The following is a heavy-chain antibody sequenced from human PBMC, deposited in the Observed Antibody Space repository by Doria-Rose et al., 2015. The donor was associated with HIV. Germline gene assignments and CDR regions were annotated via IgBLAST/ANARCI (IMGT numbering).Heavy chain of an antibody. CDR1: GVSLSSPGMG. CDR2: IFSDDER. CDR3: ARIKSSRWYHKYYFDF. V-gene: IGHV2-26*01. D-gene: IGHD6-13*01. J-gene: IGHJ4*02. Sequence: QVQLVQSGPVLVKPAETLTLTCTVSGVSLSSPGMGVSWIRQPPGNALEWLANIFSDDERSYKTSLTSRLTISRGTSKSQVVLTMTDMDPVDTATYYCARIKSSRWYHKYYFDFWGQGTLVIVSA.